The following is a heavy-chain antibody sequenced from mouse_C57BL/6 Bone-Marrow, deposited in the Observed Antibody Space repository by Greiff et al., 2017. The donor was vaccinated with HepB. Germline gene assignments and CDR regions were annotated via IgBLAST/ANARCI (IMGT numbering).Heavy chain of an antibody. CDR3: ASWDFDD. J-gene: IGHJ2*01. D-gene: IGHD4-1*01. CDR2: IDPSDSYT. CDR1: GYTFTSYW. Sequence: VQLQQPGAELVKPGASVKLSCKASGYTFTSYWMQWVKQRPGQGLEWIGKIDPSDSYTNYNQKFKGKATLTVDTSSSTAYMQLSSLTSEDSAVYYCASWDFDDWGQGTTLTVSS. V-gene: IGHV1-50*01.